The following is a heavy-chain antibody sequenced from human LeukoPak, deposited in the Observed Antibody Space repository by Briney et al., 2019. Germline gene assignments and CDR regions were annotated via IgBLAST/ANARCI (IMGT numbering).Heavy chain of an antibody. J-gene: IGHJ4*02. CDR1: GGTLSSYA. CDR3: AAGFWSGYYTIDY. D-gene: IGHD3-3*01. V-gene: IGHV1-69*05. Sequence: VASVKVSCKASGGTLSSYAISWVRQAPGQGLEWMGGIIPFFGTANYAQKFQGRVTITTDESTSTAYMELSSLRSEDTAVYYCAAGFWSGYYTIDYWGQGTLVTVSS. CDR2: IIPFFGTA.